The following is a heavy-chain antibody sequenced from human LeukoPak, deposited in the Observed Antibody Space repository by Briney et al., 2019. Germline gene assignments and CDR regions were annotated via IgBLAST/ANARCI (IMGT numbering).Heavy chain of an antibody. CDR1: SGSINSYY. J-gene: IGHJ4*02. V-gene: IGHV4-4*07. CDR2: IYTTSKT. Sequence: SETLSLTCTVSSGSINSYYWGWVRQPAGRGLEWIGRIYTTSKTDYNPSLKSRLTMSIDTSKPQFSLNLTSVTAADTAIYFCARHGYTASHYFLDFWSQGTLVTVSS. CDR3: ARHGYTASHYFLDF. D-gene: IGHD3-16*01.